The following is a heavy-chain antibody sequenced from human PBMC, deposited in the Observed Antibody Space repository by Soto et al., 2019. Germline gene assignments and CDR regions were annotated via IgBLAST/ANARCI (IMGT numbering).Heavy chain of an antibody. CDR2: IIPIFATA. J-gene: IGHJ6*02. D-gene: IGHD2-2*01. CDR3: ARSVSFRYQLLKRGMDV. V-gene: IGHV1-69*13. CDR1: GGTFSSYA. Sequence: SVKVSCKASGGTFSSYAISWVRQAPGQGLEWMGGIIPIFATANYAQKFQGRVMITVDESTSTAYMELSSLRSEDTAVYYCARSVSFRYQLLKRGMDVWGQGTTVTVS.